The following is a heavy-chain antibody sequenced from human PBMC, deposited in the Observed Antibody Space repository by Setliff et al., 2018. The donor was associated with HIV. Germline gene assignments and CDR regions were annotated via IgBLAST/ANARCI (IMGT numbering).Heavy chain of an antibody. Sequence: LSLTCTVSGGSISSGSFYWNWIRQPAGKGLEWIGRIYTSGSTNYNPSLKSRVTISLGTSKNQFSLKLTSVTAADTAVYYCARDSVSNYNFWSGYLDYWGQGTLVTVSS. D-gene: IGHD3-3*01. CDR3: ARDSVSNYNFWSGYLDY. CDR1: GGSISSGSFY. V-gene: IGHV4-61*02. J-gene: IGHJ4*02. CDR2: IYTSGST.